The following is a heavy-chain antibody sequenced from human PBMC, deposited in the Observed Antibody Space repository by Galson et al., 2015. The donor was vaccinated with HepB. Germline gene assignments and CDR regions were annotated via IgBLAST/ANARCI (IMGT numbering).Heavy chain of an antibody. D-gene: IGHD2-2*01. J-gene: IGHJ4*02. V-gene: IGHV4-34*01. CDR2: INHSGNT. CDR1: RRSLSGYF. Sequence: ETLSLTCVVSRRSLSGYFWSWIRQSPGEGLEWAGEINHSGNTNFPPSLKGRVTMSLDTSKNQFSLNLTSVTAADTAVYYCARGELTSPWVAPGYWGQGILVTVSP. CDR3: ARGELTSPWVAPGY.